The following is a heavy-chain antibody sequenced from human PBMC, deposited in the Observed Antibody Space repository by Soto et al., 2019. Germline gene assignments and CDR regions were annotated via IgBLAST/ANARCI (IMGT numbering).Heavy chain of an antibody. J-gene: IGHJ6*03. V-gene: IGHV6-1*01. CDR2: TYRSRWYN. CDR3: AGTPSLQWYYMDV. D-gene: IGHD1-7*01. CDR1: GDSVSSNSAA. Sequence: PSQTLSLTCAISGDSVSSNSAAWNWIRQSPSRGLEWLGRTYRSRWYNDYAVSVKSRITVNPDTSKNQFSLHLNSVTPEDTAVYYCAGTPSLQWYYMDVWDKGTTVTVSS.